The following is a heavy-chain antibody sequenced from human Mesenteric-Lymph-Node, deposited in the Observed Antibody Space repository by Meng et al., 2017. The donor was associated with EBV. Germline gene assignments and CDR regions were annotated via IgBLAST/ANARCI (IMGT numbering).Heavy chain of an antibody. J-gene: IGHJ4*02. CDR3: ARAGSVGWSELDY. Sequence: QVQSQKWGAGLLKPSEPLSLTCAVYGGSCSGYYWSWIRQPPGKGLEWIGEISHSGRTNYNPSLKSRVSLSVDTSKNQFSLKPSSVTAADTAVYYCARAGSVGWSELDYWGQGTLVTVSS. CDR1: GGSCSGYY. CDR2: ISHSGRT. V-gene: IGHV4-34*01. D-gene: IGHD6-19*01.